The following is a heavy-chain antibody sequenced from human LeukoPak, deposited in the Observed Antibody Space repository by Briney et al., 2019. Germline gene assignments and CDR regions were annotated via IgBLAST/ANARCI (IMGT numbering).Heavy chain of an antibody. D-gene: IGHD1-26*01. Sequence: PGRSLRLSCAASGFTFSSYGMHWVRQAPGKGLEWVAVISYDGSNKYYADSVKGRFTISRDNSKNTLYLQMNSLRAEDTAVYYCAKESIVGLKGAFDIWGQGTMFTVSS. CDR1: GFTFSSYG. CDR2: ISYDGSNK. V-gene: IGHV3-30*18. J-gene: IGHJ3*02. CDR3: AKESIVGLKGAFDI.